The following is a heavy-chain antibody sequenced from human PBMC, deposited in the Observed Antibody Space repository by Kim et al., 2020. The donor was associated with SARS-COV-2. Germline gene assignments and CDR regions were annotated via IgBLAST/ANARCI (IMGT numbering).Heavy chain of an antibody. CDR2: INWNGGST. Sequence: GGSLRLSCAASGFTFDDYGMSWVRQAPGKGLEWVSGINWNGGSTGYADSVKGRFTISRDNAKNSLYLQMNSLRAEDTALYYCARGGYYDILTGYYKGSDYWGQGTLVTVSP. CDR1: GFTFDDYG. J-gene: IGHJ4*02. V-gene: IGHV3-20*04. CDR3: ARGGYYDILTGYYKGSDY. D-gene: IGHD3-9*01.